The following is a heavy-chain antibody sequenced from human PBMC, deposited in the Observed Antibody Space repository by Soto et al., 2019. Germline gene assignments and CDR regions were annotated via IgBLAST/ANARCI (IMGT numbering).Heavy chain of an antibody. V-gene: IGHV4-59*01. CDR1: GGSISSDY. J-gene: IGHJ4*02. Sequence: QVQLQESGQGLVKPSETLSLTCTVSGGSISSDYWSWIRQPPGKGLEWIGYMYYSGSTNYNPSLKSRVTMSVDAPQNQYSLELSSVTAADTAIYYCARLGSDYPTTNYFDYWGQGTLVTVSS. D-gene: IGHD1-1*01. CDR3: ARLGSDYPTTNYFDY. CDR2: MYYSGST.